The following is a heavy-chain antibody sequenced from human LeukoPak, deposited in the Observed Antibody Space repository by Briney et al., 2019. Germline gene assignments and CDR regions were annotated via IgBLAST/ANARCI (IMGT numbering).Heavy chain of an antibody. Sequence: SETLSLTCTVSGGSVSSGTYFWTWVRQPPGKGLEWIGHIHYSVTTNYNPSLKSRVTMSLDTSKNQFSLKLSYVTAAETAINFCARWGTYWGQGILVTVSS. J-gene: IGHJ4*02. CDR1: GGSVSSGTYF. D-gene: IGHD7-27*01. CDR3: ARWGTY. CDR2: IHYSVTT. V-gene: IGHV4-61*01.